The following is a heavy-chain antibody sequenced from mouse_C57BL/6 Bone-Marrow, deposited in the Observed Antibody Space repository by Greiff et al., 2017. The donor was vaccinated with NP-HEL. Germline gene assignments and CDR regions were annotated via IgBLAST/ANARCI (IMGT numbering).Heavy chain of an antibody. Sequence: EVQLVESGGGLVQPKGSLKLSCAASGFSFNTYAMNWVRQAPGKGLEWVARIRSKSNNYATYYADSVKARFTISRDDSEGMLYLQMNNLKTEDTAMYYSSRPGYGSSPYAMDYWGQGTSVTVSS. J-gene: IGHJ4*01. V-gene: IGHV10-1*01. CDR3: SRPGYGSSPYAMDY. D-gene: IGHD1-1*01. CDR1: GFSFNTYA. CDR2: IRSKSNNYAT.